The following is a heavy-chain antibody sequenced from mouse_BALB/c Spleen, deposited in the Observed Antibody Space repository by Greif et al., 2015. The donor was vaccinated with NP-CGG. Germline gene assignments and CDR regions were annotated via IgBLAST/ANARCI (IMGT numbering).Heavy chain of an antibody. J-gene: IGHJ3*01. CDR1: GFTFSDYY. CDR2: ISNGGGST. Sequence: EVQGVESGGGLVQPGGSLKLSCATSGFTFSDYYMYWVRQTPEKRLEWVAYISNGGGSTYYPDTVKGRFTISRDNAKNTLYLQMSRLKSEDTAMYYCARVYYGNYGGFAYWGQGTLVTVSA. D-gene: IGHD2-1*01. CDR3: ARVYYGNYGGFAY. V-gene: IGHV5-12*02.